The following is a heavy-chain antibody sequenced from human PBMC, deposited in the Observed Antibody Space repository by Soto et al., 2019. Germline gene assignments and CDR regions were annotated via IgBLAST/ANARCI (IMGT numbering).Heavy chain of an antibody. V-gene: IGHV4-31*03. CDR1: GGSISSGGYY. Sequence: SETLSLTCTVSGGSISSGGYYWSWIRQHPGKGLEWIGYIYYSGSTYYNPSLKSRVTISVDTSKNQFSLKLSSVTAADTAVYYCATQELELPYFDYWGQGTLVTVSS. J-gene: IGHJ4*02. D-gene: IGHD1-7*01. CDR3: ATQELELPYFDY. CDR2: IYYSGST.